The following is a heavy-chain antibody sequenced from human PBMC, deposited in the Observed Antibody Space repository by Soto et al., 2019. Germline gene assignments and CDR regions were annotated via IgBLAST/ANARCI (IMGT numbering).Heavy chain of an antibody. J-gene: IGHJ6*03. CDR1: GGSISRSSYY. D-gene: IGHD3-10*01. CDR3: ARPYYGSGSYDYYMDV. CDR2: IYYSGST. V-gene: IGHV4-39*01. Sequence: SETLSLTCTVSGGSISRSSYYWGWIRQPPGKGLEWIGSIYYSGSTYYNTSLKSRVTISVDTSKNQFSLKLSSVTAADTAVFCCARPYYGSGSYDYYMDVWGKGTTVTVSS.